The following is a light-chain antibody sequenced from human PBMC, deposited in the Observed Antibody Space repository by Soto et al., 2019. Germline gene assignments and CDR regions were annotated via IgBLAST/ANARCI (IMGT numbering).Light chain of an antibody. CDR3: SSYTSSSTLYV. Sequence: QSALTQPASVSGSPGQSITISCTGTSSDVGGYNYVSWYKQHPGKAPKLMIYEVTNRPSGVSNRFSGSKSGNTASLTISGLQAEDEADYYCSSYTSSSTLYVFGTGTKATV. V-gene: IGLV2-14*01. CDR1: SSDVGGYNY. J-gene: IGLJ1*01. CDR2: EVT.